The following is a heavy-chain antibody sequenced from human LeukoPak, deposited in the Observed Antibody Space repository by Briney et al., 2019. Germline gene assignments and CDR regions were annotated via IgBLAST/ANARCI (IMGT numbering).Heavy chain of an antibody. J-gene: IGHJ6*03. V-gene: IGHV3-21*01. Sequence: GGSLRLSCAASGFTFSSYSMNWVRQAPGKGLEWVSSISSSSSYIYYADSVKGRFTISRDNAKNSLYLQMNSLRAEDTAVYYCARAPGTPGRRQYYMDVWGKGTTVTVSS. CDR1: GFTFSSYS. D-gene: IGHD3-10*01. CDR2: ISSSSSYI. CDR3: ARAPGTPGRRQYYMDV.